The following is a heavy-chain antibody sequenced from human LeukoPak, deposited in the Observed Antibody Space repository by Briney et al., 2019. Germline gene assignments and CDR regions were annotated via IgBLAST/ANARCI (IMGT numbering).Heavy chain of an antibody. CDR2: ISGSGGST. D-gene: IGHD2-15*01. J-gene: IGHJ4*02. Sequence: GGSLRLSCAASGFTFITYAMSWVRQAPGKGLEWVSAISGSGGSTYYAESVKGRVTISRDNSKNTLYLQMNSLRAEDTAIYYFAKGSCSCWCCYYWDYWGQGTLVTVSS. V-gene: IGHV3-23*01. CDR3: AKGSCSCWCCYYWDY. CDR1: GFTFITYA.